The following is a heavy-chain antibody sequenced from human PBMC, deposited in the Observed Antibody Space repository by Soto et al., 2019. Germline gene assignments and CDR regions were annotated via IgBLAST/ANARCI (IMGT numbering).Heavy chain of an antibody. CDR3: ARARVYSSSWYPTFDY. CDR1: GFTFSSYW. D-gene: IGHD6-13*01. V-gene: IGHV3-7*05. Sequence: GGSLRLSCAASGFTFSSYWMSWVRLAPGKGLEWVANIKQDGSEKYYVDSVKGRFTISRDNAKNSLYLQMNSLRAEDTAVYYCARARVYSSSWYPTFDYWGQGTLVTVSS. CDR2: IKQDGSEK. J-gene: IGHJ4*02.